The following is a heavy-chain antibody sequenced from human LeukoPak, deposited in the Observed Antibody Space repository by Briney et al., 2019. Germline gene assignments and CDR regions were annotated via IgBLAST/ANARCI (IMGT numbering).Heavy chain of an antibody. Sequence: GGSLRLSCAASGITFSRYTMSWVRQAPGQGLEWVSAIIPSGGGTYYADSVKGRFTISRDNSKDTLYLQMNSLRVDDTAVYYCATDLYDSSPDFWGQGTLVTVSS. V-gene: IGHV3-23*01. CDR3: ATDLYDSSPDF. J-gene: IGHJ4*02. CDR2: IIPSGGGT. CDR1: GITFSRYT. D-gene: IGHD3-22*01.